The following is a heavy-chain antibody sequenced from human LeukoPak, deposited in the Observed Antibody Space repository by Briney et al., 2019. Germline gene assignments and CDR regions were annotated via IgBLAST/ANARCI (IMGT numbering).Heavy chain of an antibody. CDR2: IYSSGST. V-gene: IGHV4-4*07. J-gene: IGHJ4*02. CDR3: ARESDYYDSSDPDY. Sequence: SETLSLTCTVSGGSISSYYWSWIRQPAGKGLEWIGRIYSSGSTNYNPSLKSRVTMSVDTSKNQFSLKLSSVTAADTAVYYCARESDYYDSSDPDYWGQGTLVTVSS. CDR1: GGSISSYY. D-gene: IGHD3-22*01.